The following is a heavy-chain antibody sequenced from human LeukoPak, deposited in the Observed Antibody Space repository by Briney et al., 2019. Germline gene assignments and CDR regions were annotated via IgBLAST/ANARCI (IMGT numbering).Heavy chain of an antibody. D-gene: IGHD6-13*01. Sequence: GGSLRLSCAASGFTFSSFGMHWVRQAPGKGLEWVSAISGSGGSTHYADSVKGRFTISRDNSKNTLYLQMNSLRAEDTAVYYCAKGEYSSSWYGPYYYYMDVWGKGTTVTISS. V-gene: IGHV3-23*01. CDR3: AKGEYSSSWYGPYYYYMDV. CDR2: ISGSGGST. CDR1: GFTFSSFG. J-gene: IGHJ6*03.